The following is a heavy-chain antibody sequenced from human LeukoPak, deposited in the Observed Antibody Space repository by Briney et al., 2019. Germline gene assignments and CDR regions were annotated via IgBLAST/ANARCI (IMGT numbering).Heavy chain of an antibody. D-gene: IGHD3-22*01. J-gene: IGHJ4*02. CDR3: ARGSGYYFPRFDY. Sequence: PGESLQISCQGSGSTFTSYWIGWVRQLPGKGLEWMGIIYPGDSDTRYSPSFQGQVTISADKSISTAYLQWSSLKASDTAMYYCARGSGYYFPRFDYWGQGTLVTVSS. CDR1: GSTFTSYW. CDR2: IYPGDSDT. V-gene: IGHV5-51*01.